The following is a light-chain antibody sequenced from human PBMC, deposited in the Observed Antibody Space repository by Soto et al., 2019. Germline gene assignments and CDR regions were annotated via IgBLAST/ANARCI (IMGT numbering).Light chain of an antibody. CDR1: QSISSW. CDR3: QQYNSYSRYT. Sequence: DIQMTQSPSTLSASVGDRVTITCRASQSISSWLAWYQQKPGKAPKLLIYKASTLESGVPSRFSGSGSGTEFTLTISSLQPDDFATYCCQQYNSYSRYTFGQGTKLEIK. V-gene: IGKV1-5*03. CDR2: KAS. J-gene: IGKJ2*01.